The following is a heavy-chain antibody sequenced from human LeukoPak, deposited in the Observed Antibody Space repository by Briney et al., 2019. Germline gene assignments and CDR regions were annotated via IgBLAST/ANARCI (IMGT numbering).Heavy chain of an antibody. CDR1: GYTFTGYY. J-gene: IGHJ4*02. CDR3: ARDFGDLGGYSGYDPFFDY. CDR2: INPNNGGT. Sequence: GASVKVSCKASGYTFTGYYMHWVRQAPGQGLEWMGWINPNNGGTNYAQKFQGWVTMTRDTSISTAYMELSRLRSDDTAVYYCARDFGDLGGYSGYDPFFDYWGQGTLVTVSS. D-gene: IGHD5-12*01. V-gene: IGHV1-2*04.